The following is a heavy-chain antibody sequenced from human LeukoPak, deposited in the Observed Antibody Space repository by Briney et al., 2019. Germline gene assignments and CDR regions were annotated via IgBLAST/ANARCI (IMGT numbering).Heavy chain of an antibody. CDR2: IIPVLNIT. Sequence: GASVKVSCKTSGGTFSTSAITWVRQAPGQVLEWMGRIIPVLNITTYAQRFQGRVTITADTSTSTVYMELSSLRSEETAVYYCARDQGLTAPPPYGLDVWGQGTTVIVSS. V-gene: IGHV1-69*04. CDR3: ARDQGLTAPPPYGLDV. CDR1: GGTFSTSA. D-gene: IGHD5-18*01. J-gene: IGHJ6*02.